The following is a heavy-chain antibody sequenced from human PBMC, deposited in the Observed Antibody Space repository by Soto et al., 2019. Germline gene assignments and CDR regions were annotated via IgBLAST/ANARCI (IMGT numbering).Heavy chain of an antibody. CDR3: AKWRGGDHVVIPAATGFDP. D-gene: IGHD2-2*01. J-gene: IGHJ5*02. V-gene: IGHV3-23*01. CDR2: ISGSGGTT. Sequence: EVHLLESGGGLVQPGGSLRLSCAASGLTFSNSAMNWVRQAPGKGLHWVSSISGSGGTTYYADSVKGRFTISRDNSKNTLYLQMNSLRAEDTAVYYCAKWRGGDHVVIPAATGFDPWGQGTLVTVSS. CDR1: GLTFSNSA.